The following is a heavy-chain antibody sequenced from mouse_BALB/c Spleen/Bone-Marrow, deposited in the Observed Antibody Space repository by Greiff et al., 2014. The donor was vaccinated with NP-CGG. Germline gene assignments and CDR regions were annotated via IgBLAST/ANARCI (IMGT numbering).Heavy chain of an antibody. CDR2: IWADGST. V-gene: IGHV2-9*02. CDR1: GFSLTNHG. CDR3: ARITTATGAMDY. J-gene: IGHJ4*01. D-gene: IGHD1-2*01. Sequence: VKLMESGPGLVAPSQSLSITCTVSGFSLTNHGVHWVRQPPGKGLEWLGVIWADGSTNYNSALMSRLSISKDNSKSQVFFKMNSLQTDDTAMYYCARITTATGAMDYWGQGTSVTVSS.